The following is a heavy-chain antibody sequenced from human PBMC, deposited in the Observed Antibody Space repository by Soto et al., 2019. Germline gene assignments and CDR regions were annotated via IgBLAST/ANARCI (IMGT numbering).Heavy chain of an antibody. CDR3: ASDYMWGSYA. J-gene: IGHJ5*02. Sequence: EVQLVESGGGLVQPGGSLRLSCAASGFTVSSNYMSWVRQAPGKGLEWVSVIYSGGSTYYAVSVQGRFTISRDNSTNTLYLQMNSVRAEDTAVYYCASDYMWGSYAWGQGTLVTVSS. D-gene: IGHD3-16*01. CDR1: GFTVSSNY. V-gene: IGHV3-66*01. CDR2: IYSGGST.